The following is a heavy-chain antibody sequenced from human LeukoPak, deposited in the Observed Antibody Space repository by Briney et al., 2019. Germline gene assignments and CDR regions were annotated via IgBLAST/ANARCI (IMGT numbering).Heavy chain of an antibody. CDR3: ARVFWSGYFHFDY. CDR2: IKQDGSEK. CDR1: GFTFSNYW. J-gene: IGHJ4*02. V-gene: IGHV3-7*03. D-gene: IGHD3-3*01. Sequence: GGSLRLSCAASGFTFSNYWMSWVRQAPGKGLEWVANIKQDGSEKYFVDSVKGRFTISRDNAKNSLYLQMNSLRAEDTAVYYCARVFWSGYFHFDYWGQGTLVTVSS.